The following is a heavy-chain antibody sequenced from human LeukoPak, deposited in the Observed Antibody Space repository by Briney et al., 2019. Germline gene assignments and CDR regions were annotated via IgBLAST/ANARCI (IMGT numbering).Heavy chain of an antibody. J-gene: IGHJ4*02. CDR3: ARSGSYYNGLDY. V-gene: IGHV4-59*12. CDR1: GGSISSYY. Sequence: ASETLSLTCTVSGGSISSYYWNWIRQPPGKGLEWIGYIYYSGSTYYNPSLKSRVTISVDTSKNQFSLKLSSVTAADTAVYYCARSGSYYNGLDYWGQGTLVTVSS. CDR2: IYYSGST. D-gene: IGHD3-10*01.